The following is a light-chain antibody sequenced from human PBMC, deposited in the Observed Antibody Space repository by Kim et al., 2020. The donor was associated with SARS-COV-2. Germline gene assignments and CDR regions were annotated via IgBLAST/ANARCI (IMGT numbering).Light chain of an antibody. J-gene: IGLJ2*01. Sequence: QSALTQPASVSGSPGQSITISCTGTSSDVGGYNYVSWNQQHPGKAPKLMIYDVSNRPSGVSNRFSGSKSGNTASLTISGLQAEDEADYYCSSYTSSSTFVVFGGRTKLTVL. CDR1: SSDVGGYNY. CDR2: DVS. V-gene: IGLV2-14*03. CDR3: SSYTSSSTFVV.